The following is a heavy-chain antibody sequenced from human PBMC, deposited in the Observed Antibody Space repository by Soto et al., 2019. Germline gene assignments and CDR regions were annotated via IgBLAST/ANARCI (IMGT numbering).Heavy chain of an antibody. CDR2: FYFTGST. V-gene: IGHV4-59*02. Sequence: HVQLHESGPGRVKPSETLSLSCTVSGASVSSDYWIRFRPPPGKGLEWIGYFYFTGSTKYKSSLKSRVAISVDTSKNQFSLNVTSVTAADTAMYYCARASRIFRVDYWGQGSQVTVSS. CDR3: ARASRIFRVDY. J-gene: IGHJ4*02. CDR1: GASVSSDY.